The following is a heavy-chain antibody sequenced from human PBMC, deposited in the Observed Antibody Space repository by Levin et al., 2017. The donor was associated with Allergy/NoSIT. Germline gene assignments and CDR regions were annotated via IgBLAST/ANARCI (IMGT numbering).Heavy chain of an antibody. Sequence: SGPTLVKPTQTLTLTCTFSGFSLSTSGMGVGWIRQPPGKALEWLALIYWDDDKIYSPALRSRLTITKDTSKNQVVLTVTSMDPVDTATYYCAHWVGATTVTRDFDYWGQGILVTVSS. CDR1: GFSLSTSGMG. D-gene: IGHD1-26*01. J-gene: IGHJ4*02. V-gene: IGHV2-5*02. CDR3: AHWVGATTVTRDFDY. CDR2: IYWDDDK.